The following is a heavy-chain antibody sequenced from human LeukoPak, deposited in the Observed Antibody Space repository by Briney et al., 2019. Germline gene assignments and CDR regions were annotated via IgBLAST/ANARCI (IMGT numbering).Heavy chain of an antibody. Sequence: GGSLRLSCAASGFIFSNAWMRWVRQAPGKGLEWVGRIKSKTDGGTTDYAAPVKGRFTISRDDSKNTLYLQMNSLKTEDTAVYYCTTAYSSSWYAFDIWGQGTMVTVSS. V-gene: IGHV3-15*01. CDR3: TTAYSSSWYAFDI. CDR1: GFIFSNAW. CDR2: IKSKTDGGTT. D-gene: IGHD6-13*01. J-gene: IGHJ3*02.